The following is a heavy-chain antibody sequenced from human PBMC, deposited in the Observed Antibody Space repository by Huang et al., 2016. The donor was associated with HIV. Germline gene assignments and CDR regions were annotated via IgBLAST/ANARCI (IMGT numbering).Heavy chain of an antibody. J-gene: IGHJ4*02. CDR2: IYPADADT. Sequence: EVQLVQSEAEVKKPGESLKISCGGSGYSFTNYCRGWVRQRPGEGLEGMGVIYPADADTRYSPSFQGQVTFSADKSTRTAYLQWSSLQASDTAIYYCARSEVLVTAVPFDHWGQGTLVTVSS. CDR3: ARSEVLVTAVPFDH. V-gene: IGHV5-51*03. CDR1: GYSFTNYC. D-gene: IGHD2-21*02.